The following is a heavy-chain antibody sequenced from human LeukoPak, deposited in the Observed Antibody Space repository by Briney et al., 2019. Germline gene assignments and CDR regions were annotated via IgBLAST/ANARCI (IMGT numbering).Heavy chain of an antibody. CDR3: ARHIAAAGTSWFDP. Sequence: SETLSLTCTVSGGSISSSSYYWGWIRQPPGKGLEWIGSTYYSGSTYYNPSLESRVTISVDTPKNQFSLKLSSVTAADTAVYYCARHIAAAGTSWFDPWGQGTLVTVSS. CDR2: TYYSGST. V-gene: IGHV4-39*01. CDR1: GGSISSSSYY. J-gene: IGHJ5*02. D-gene: IGHD6-13*01.